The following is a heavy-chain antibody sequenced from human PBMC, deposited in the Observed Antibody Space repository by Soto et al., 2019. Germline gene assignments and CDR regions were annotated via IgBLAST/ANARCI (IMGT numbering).Heavy chain of an antibody. Sequence: GASVKVSCKASGYTFASYAISWMRQAPGQGLEWMGWISAYNGNTNYAQKLQGRATMTTDTSTSTAYMELSSLRSEDTAVYYCAREMATIEDYWGQGTLVTVSS. CDR3: AREMATIEDY. V-gene: IGHV1-18*01. CDR2: ISAYNGNT. CDR1: GYTFASYA. D-gene: IGHD5-12*01. J-gene: IGHJ4*02.